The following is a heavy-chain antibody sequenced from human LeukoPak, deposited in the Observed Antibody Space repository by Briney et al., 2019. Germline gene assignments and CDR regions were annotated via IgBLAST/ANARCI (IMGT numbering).Heavy chain of an antibody. CDR2: INPSGGST. CDR1: GYTFTSYY. D-gene: IGHD3-22*01. V-gene: IGHV1-46*01. CDR3: ARGSGLSDSSGYYYRLWYFDL. Sequence: ASVKVSCKASGYTFTSYYMHWVRQAPGQGLEWMGIINPSGGSTSYAQKFQGRVTMTRDMSTSTVYMELSSLRSEDTAVYYCARGSGLSDSSGYYYRLWYFDLWGRGTLVTVSS. J-gene: IGHJ2*01.